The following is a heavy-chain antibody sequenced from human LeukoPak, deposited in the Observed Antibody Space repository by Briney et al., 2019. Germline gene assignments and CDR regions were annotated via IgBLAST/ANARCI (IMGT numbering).Heavy chain of an antibody. CDR2: MNPNSGNT. D-gene: IGHD2-15*01. Sequence: ASVKVSCKASGYTFTSYDINWVRQATEQGLEWMGWMNPNSGNTGYAQKFQGRVTMTRNTSISTAYMELSSLRSEDTAVYYCARVRSLGVVVVAMGYWGQGTLVTVSS. V-gene: IGHV1-8*01. J-gene: IGHJ4*02. CDR1: GYTFTSYD. CDR3: ARVRSLGVVVVAMGY.